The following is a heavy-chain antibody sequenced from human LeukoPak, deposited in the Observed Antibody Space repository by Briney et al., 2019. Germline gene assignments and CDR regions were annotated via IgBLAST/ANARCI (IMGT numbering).Heavy chain of an antibody. Sequence: PGGSLRFSCAASGFTFRSYAMSWDRQAPGKGLEWVLAISGSGTSTYYADSVKGRFTISRDNSKNTLYLQMNSLRAEDTAVYHCKGTYYYDSSDDYWGQGTLVTVSS. V-gene: IGHV3-23*01. CDR1: GFTFRSYA. CDR2: ISGSGTST. J-gene: IGHJ4*02. CDR3: KGTYYYDSSDDY. D-gene: IGHD3-22*01.